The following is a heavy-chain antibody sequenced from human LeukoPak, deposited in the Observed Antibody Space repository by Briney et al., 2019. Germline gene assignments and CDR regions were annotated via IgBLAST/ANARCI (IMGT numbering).Heavy chain of an antibody. D-gene: IGHD2/OR15-2a*01. Sequence: GGSLRLSCAASGFTLSRFWMNWVRQAPGKGLEWVANIKQDGSDKNYVHSQKGQFPIPRDNSKNLLYLQMNSLRAEDTAVYYCAGPASLYLGTEDQGFESWGQGTLVTVSS. CDR3: AGPASLYLGTEDQGFES. V-gene: IGHV3-7*01. CDR2: IKQDGSDK. J-gene: IGHJ4*02. CDR1: GFTLSRFW.